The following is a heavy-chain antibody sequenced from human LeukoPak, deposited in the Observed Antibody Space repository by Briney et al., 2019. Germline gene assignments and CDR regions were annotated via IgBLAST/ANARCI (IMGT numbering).Heavy chain of an antibody. D-gene: IGHD3-10*01. Sequence: GGSLRLSCAASGFTFSSYGMHWVRQAPGKGLEWVAFIRYDGSNKYYADSVKGRFTISRDNSKNTLYLQMNSLRAEDTAVYYCAKPYSESPLLFDYWGQGTLVTVSS. CDR3: AKPYSESPLLFDY. V-gene: IGHV3-30*02. J-gene: IGHJ4*02. CDR2: IRYDGSNK. CDR1: GFTFSSYG.